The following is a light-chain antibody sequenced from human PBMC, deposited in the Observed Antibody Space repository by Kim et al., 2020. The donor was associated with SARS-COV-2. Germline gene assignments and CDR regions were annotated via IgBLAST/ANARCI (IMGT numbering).Light chain of an antibody. J-gene: IGLJ2*01. CDR1: DSDIGSNT. V-gene: IGLV1-44*01. CDR3: ASWNDALRGPV. CDR2: RND. Sequence: GQTLTISCFGGDSDIGSNTVNWYQQLPGTSPKLLIYRNDQRPSGVPDRFSGFRSATSASLAISGLQSEDEADYFCASWNDALRGPVFGGGTQLTVL.